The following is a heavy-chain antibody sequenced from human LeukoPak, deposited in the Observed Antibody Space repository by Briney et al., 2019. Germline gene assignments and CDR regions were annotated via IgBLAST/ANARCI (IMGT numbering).Heavy chain of an antibody. V-gene: IGHV3-66*01. CDR1: GFTVSSNY. Sequence: PGGSLRLSCAASGFTVSSNYMSWVRQAPGKGLEWVSVIYSGGSTYYADSVKGRFTISRDNSKNTLYLQMNSLRAEDTAVYYCARDSYYDILTGPDPWGQGSLVTVSS. CDR3: ARDSYYDILTGPDP. D-gene: IGHD3-9*01. CDR2: IYSGGST. J-gene: IGHJ5*02.